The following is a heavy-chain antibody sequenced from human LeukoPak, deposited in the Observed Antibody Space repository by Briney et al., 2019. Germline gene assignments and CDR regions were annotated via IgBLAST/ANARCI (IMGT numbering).Heavy chain of an antibody. CDR3: ARDLVASSSWYSYYYYMDV. Sequence: ASVKVSCKASGYTFTGYYMHWVRQAPGQGLEWMGWINPNSGGTNYAQKFQGRVTMTRDTSISTAYMELSRLRSDDTAVYYCARDLVASSSWYSYYYYMDVWGKGTTVTISS. J-gene: IGHJ6*03. CDR2: INPNSGGT. D-gene: IGHD6-13*01. V-gene: IGHV1-2*02. CDR1: GYTFTGYY.